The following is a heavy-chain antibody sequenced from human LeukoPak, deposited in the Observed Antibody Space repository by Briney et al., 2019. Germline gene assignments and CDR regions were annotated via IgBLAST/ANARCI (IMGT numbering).Heavy chain of an antibody. J-gene: IGHJ6*02. CDR1: GYTFTGYY. CDR2: INPNSGDT. Sequence: ASVKVSCKASGYTFTGYYMHWVRQAPGQGLQWMGWINPNSGDTHFPQKFQGRVTMTRDTSISTAYMELSRLRSDDTAVYYCARDLITFGGVTYYYYGMDVWGQGTTVTVSS. CDR3: ARDLITFGGVTYYYYGMDV. V-gene: IGHV1-2*02. D-gene: IGHD3-16*01.